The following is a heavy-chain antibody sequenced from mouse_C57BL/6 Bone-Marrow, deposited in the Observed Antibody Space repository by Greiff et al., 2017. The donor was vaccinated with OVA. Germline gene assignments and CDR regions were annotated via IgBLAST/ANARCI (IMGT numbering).Heavy chain of an antibody. V-gene: IGHV1-26*01. D-gene: IGHD2-3*01. CDR3: ARPIYDGYPYYFDY. J-gene: IGHJ2*01. CDR1: GYTFTDYY. Sequence: VQLQQSGPELVKPGASVKISCKASGYTFTDYYMNWVKQSHGKSLEWIGDINPNNGGTSYNQKFKGKATLTVDKSSSTAYMELRSLTSEDSAVYYCARPIYDGYPYYFDYWGQGTTLTVSS. CDR2: INPNNGGT.